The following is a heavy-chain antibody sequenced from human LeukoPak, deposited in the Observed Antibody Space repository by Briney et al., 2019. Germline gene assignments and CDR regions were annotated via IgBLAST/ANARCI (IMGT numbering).Heavy chain of an antibody. CDR1: GFTFDDYA. V-gene: IGHV3-9*01. J-gene: IGHJ4*02. CDR3: AKDRRYSYGPTTSGFDY. D-gene: IGHD5-18*01. CDR2: ISWNSGSI. Sequence: RTGRSLRLSCAASGFTFDDYAMHWVRQAPGKGLEWVSGISWNSGSIGYADSVKGRFTISRDNAKNSLYLQMNSLRAEDTALYYCAKDRRYSYGPTTSGFDYWGQGTLVTVSS.